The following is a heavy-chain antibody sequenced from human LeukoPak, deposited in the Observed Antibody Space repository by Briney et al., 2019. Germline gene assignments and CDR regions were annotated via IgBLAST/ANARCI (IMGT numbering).Heavy chain of an antibody. J-gene: IGHJ4*02. D-gene: IGHD3-22*01. CDR2: IGGYNGIT. CDR1: GYTFTSYG. Sequence: ASVKVSCKASGYTFTSYGISWVRQAPGQGLEWVGWIGGYNGITNYTQKLQGRVTMTTDTSTSTAYMELRSLRSDDTAVYFCARVYYDTSGYPLKDYWGQGTLVTVSS. CDR3: ARVYYDTSGYPLKDY. V-gene: IGHV1-18*01.